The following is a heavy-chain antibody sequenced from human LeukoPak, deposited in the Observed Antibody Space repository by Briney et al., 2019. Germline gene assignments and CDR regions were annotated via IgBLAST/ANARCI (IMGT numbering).Heavy chain of an antibody. Sequence: PSETLSLTCAVSSGSISGYYWSWIRQPPGKGLEWIGYIYYSGISNYNPSLKSRVTISVDTSNNQFSLRLSSVTAADTAMYYCAREKYGGSNDYWGQGTLVTVSS. V-gene: IGHV4-59*01. CDR1: SGSISGYY. J-gene: IGHJ4*02. CDR2: IYYSGIS. D-gene: IGHD1-26*01. CDR3: AREKYGGSNDY.